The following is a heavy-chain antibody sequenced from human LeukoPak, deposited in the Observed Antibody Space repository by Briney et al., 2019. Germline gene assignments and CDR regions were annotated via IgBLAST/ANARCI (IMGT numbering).Heavy chain of an antibody. CDR3: ATAPPYYYDSSGYSMMTFDI. CDR2: IIPIFGTA. Sequence: SVKVSCKASGGTFSSYAISWVRQAPGQGLEWMGGIIPIFGTANYAQKFQGRVTITADESTSTAYMELSSLRSEDTAVYYCATAPPYYYDSSGYSMMTFDIWGQGTMVTVSS. J-gene: IGHJ3*02. CDR1: GGTFSSYA. V-gene: IGHV1-69*01. D-gene: IGHD3-22*01.